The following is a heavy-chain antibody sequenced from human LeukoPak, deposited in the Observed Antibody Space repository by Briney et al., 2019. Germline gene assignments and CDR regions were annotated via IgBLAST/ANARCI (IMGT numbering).Heavy chain of an antibody. CDR2: ISDNGNYK. J-gene: IGHJ4*02. V-gene: IGHV3-30-3*01. Sequence: GGSLRLSCAASGFTFSNYAMHWVRLAPGKGLEWVTIISDNGNYKYYADSVKGRFTISRDNAKNSLYLQMNSLRDEDTAVYYCARAFGLTDYWGQGTLVTVSS. CDR1: GFTFSNYA. D-gene: IGHD3/OR15-3a*01. CDR3: ARAFGLTDY.